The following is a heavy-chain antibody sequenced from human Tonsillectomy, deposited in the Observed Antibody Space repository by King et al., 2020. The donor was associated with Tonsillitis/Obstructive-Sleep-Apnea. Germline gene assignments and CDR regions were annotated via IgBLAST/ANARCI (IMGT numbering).Heavy chain of an antibody. Sequence: VQLQQWGAGLLKPSETLSLTCAVYGGSFSGYYWSWIRQPPGKGLEWIGEINHSGSANYNPSLKSRVTISVDTSKNQFSPKLSSVTAADTAVYYCVYCSSTSCVGGMDFWGQGTTVTVSS. CDR1: GGSFSGYY. CDR2: INHSGSA. V-gene: IGHV4-34*01. CDR3: VYCSSTSCVGGMDF. D-gene: IGHD2-2*01. J-gene: IGHJ6*02.